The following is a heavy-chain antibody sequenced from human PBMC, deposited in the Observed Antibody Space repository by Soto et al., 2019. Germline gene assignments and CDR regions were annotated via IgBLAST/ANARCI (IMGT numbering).Heavy chain of an antibody. Sequence: EVQLLESGGGLLQPGGSLRLSCAASEFTFSRYSLSWVRQAPGKGLEWVSAISGTGFSTYYADSVKGRFTISRDNSKNTLYLQMNSLRAVDTAVYYCATYVQIWFPSQHIYLDYWGQGTLVTVSS. CDR2: ISGTGFST. CDR1: EFTFSRYS. CDR3: ATYVQIWFPSQHIYLDY. J-gene: IGHJ4*02. D-gene: IGHD5-18*01. V-gene: IGHV3-23*01.